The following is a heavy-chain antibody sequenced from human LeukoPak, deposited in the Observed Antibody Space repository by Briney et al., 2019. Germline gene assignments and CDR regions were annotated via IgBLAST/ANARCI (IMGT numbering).Heavy chain of an antibody. D-gene: IGHD5-18*01. CDR3: ARDAVDTANAV. J-gene: IGHJ6*02. CDR2: INSDGSIT. V-gene: IGHV3-74*01. Sequence: GGSLRLSCAASGFTFTTYWMHWVRQAPGKGLVWVSHINSDGSITSYAGSVKGRFTISRDNAKNTLYLQMNSLRAEDTAVYYCARDAVDTANAVWGQGTTVTVSS. CDR1: GFTFTTYW.